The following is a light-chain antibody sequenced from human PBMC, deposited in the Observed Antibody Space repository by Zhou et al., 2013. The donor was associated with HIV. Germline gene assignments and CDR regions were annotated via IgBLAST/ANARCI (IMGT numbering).Light chain of an antibody. J-gene: IGLJ1*01. Sequence: QSALTQPASVSESPGQSITISCTGISSDVGGYNYVSWYQQHPGKAPKLMIYDVNKRPSGVSNRFSGSKSGNTASLTISGLQAEDEADYYCSSYTASSTFYVFGSGTKVSVL. CDR3: SSYTASSTFYV. V-gene: IGLV2-14*01. CDR2: DVN. CDR1: SSDVGGYNY.